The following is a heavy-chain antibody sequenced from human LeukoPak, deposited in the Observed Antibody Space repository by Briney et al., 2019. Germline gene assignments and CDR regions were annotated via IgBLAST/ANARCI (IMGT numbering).Heavy chain of an antibody. CDR2: ISTDNGYT. V-gene: IGHV1-18*01. CDR3: ARDYFNFLVVPNWFDP. J-gene: IGHJ5*02. CDR1: GYTFTNYG. D-gene: IGHD3-10*01. Sequence: ASVKVSCKASGYTFTNYGISWVRQAPGQGLEWMGWISTDNGYTNYGQNLQGRLTMTTDTSTSTAYMELRSLKSDDTAVYYCARDYFNFLVVPNWFDPWGQGTLVTVSS.